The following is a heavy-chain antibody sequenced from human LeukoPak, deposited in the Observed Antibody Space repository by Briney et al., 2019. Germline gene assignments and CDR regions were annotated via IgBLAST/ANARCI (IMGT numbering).Heavy chain of an antibody. J-gene: IGHJ4*02. Sequence: SETLSLTCTVSGGSVSSSSYYWGWIRQPPGKGLEWIGSIYYSGSTYYNPSLKSRVTISVDTSKNQFSLKPSSVTAADTAVYYCARHISYGKDYWGQGTLVTVSS. CDR2: IYYSGST. CDR1: GGSVSSSSYY. CDR3: ARHISYGKDY. V-gene: IGHV4-39*01. D-gene: IGHD1-26*01.